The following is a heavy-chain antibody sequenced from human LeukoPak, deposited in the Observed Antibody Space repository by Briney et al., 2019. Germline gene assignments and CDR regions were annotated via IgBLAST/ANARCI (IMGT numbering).Heavy chain of an antibody. CDR3: ARDVRIAAAGPDY. V-gene: IGHV3-33*01. CDR2: ILYDGSEE. D-gene: IGHD6-13*01. Sequence: LTGGSLRLSCVASGFSFSAYGMHWVRQAPGKGLEWVAGILYDGSEEYYADSVKGRFTIPRDNSKSTLYLQMNSLRAEDTAVYFCARDVRIAAAGPDYWGQGTLVTVSS. CDR1: GFSFSAYG. J-gene: IGHJ4*02.